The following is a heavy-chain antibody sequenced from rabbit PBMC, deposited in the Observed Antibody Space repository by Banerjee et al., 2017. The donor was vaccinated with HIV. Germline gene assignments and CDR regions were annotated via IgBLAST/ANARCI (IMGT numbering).Heavy chain of an antibody. J-gene: IGHJ4*01. CDR3: ARVSSGWGESYYFNL. Sequence: QSLEESGGDLVKPGSSLTLTCTASGFTISSSYYMCWVRQAPGKGLEWIACIYAGSSGSTYYASWAKGRFTISKTSSTTVTLQLNSLTAADTATYFCARVSSGWGESYYFNLWGPGTLVTVS. CDR2: IYAGSSGST. V-gene: IGHV1S40*01. D-gene: IGHD4-1*01. CDR1: GFTISSSYY.